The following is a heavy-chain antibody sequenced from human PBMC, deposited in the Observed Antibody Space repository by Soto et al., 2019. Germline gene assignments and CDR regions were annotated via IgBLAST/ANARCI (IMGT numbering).Heavy chain of an antibody. CDR3: TSSITIFGVAAFDY. J-gene: IGHJ4*02. CDR1: GFTFSNAW. D-gene: IGHD3-3*01. V-gene: IGHV3-15*01. Sequence: GSLRLSCAASGFTFSNAWMSWVRQAPGKGLEWVGRIKSKTDGGTTDYAAPVKGRFTISRDDSKNTLYLQMNSLKTEDTAAYYCTSSITIFGVAAFDYWGQGTLVTVSS. CDR2: IKSKTDGGTT.